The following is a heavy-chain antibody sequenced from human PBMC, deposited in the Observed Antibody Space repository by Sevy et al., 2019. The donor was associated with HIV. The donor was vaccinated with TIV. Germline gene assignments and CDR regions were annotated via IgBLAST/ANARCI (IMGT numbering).Heavy chain of an antibody. CDR1: GFTFSSDS. CDR3: ARGKEQWLYYGMDV. V-gene: IGHV3-21*01. D-gene: IGHD6-19*01. J-gene: IGHJ6*02. CDR2: ISSSSYI. Sequence: GGSLRLSCAASGFTFSSDSMNWVHQAPGKGLEWVSSISSSSYIYYADSVKGRFTISRDNAKNSLYLQMNSLRAEDTAVYYCARGKEQWLYYGMDVWGQGTTVTVSS.